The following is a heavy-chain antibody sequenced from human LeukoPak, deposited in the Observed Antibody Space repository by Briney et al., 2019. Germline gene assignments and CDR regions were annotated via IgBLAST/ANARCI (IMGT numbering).Heavy chain of an antibody. CDR3: ARPLMYYYGSETYFWFDP. Sequence: PGESLRLSCAASGFTFSSYWMTWVRQAPGKGLEWVACMKEDGSEKYYVDSVKGRFTISRDNAKNSLYLQMNSLRAEDTAVYYCARPLMYYYGSETYFWFDPWGQGTLVTVSS. CDR2: MKEDGSEK. CDR1: GFTFSSYW. J-gene: IGHJ5*02. V-gene: IGHV3-7*01. D-gene: IGHD3-10*01.